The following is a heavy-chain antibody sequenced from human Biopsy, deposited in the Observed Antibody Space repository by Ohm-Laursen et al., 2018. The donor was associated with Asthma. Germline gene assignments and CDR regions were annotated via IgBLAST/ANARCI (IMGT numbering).Heavy chain of an antibody. V-gene: IGHV1-69*01. Sequence: GSSVKVSCKAPGGTFSNFAISWVRQAPGQGLEWLGGIMIVFGTTNYAQKFQGRVTITADESTSTDYMEGTSLRSEDTAIYYCARCQVGYSSGWSLLLKKIYYSGMDVWGQGTAVTVSS. CDR1: GGTFSNFA. CDR3: ARCQVGYSSGWSLLLKKIYYSGMDV. J-gene: IGHJ6*02. D-gene: IGHD6-19*01. CDR2: IMIVFGTT.